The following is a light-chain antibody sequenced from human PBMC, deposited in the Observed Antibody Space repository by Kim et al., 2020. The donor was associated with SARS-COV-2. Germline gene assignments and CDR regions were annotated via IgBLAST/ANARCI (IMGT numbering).Light chain of an antibody. CDR1: QSVTSN. J-gene: IGKJ1*01. CDR3: QHYHNWPLT. V-gene: IGKV3-15*01. CDR2: GAS. Sequence: EIVKTQSPATLSVSPGERATLSCRASQSVTSNLARYQQKPGQAPRLLIYGASTRATGIPARFSGSGSGTEFTLTISSLQSEDFALYFCQHYHNWPLTFGQGTKVDIK.